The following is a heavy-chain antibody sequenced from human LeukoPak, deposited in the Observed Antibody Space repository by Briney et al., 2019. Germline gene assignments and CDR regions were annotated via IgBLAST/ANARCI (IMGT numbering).Heavy chain of an antibody. CDR3: AKVGLITMPVTGAEYFQR. J-gene: IGHJ1*01. V-gene: IGHV3-23*01. CDR1: GFTFSSYA. D-gene: IGHD3-10*01. Sequence: PGGSLRLSCAASGFTFSSYAMSWVRQAPGKGLEWVSAISGSGGSTYYADSVKGRFTISRDNSKNTLYLQMNSLRAEDTAVYYCAKVGLITMPVTGAEYFQRWGQGTLVTVSS. CDR2: ISGSGGST.